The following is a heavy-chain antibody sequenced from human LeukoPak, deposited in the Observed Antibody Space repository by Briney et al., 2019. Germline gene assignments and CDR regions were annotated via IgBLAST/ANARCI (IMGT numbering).Heavy chain of an antibody. CDR1: GYTLTELS. D-gene: IGHD2-2*01. CDR3: AGSLGYCTSNFCYLKY. J-gene: IGHJ4*02. CDR2: FDPEDGET. V-gene: IGHV1-24*01. Sequence: ASVKVSCKVSGYTLTELSMHWVRQAPGKGLEWMGGFDPEDGETIYAQKFQGRVTMTTDTYTNTAYMELRSLRSDDTAVYYCAGSLGYCTSNFCYLKYWGQGTLVTVSS.